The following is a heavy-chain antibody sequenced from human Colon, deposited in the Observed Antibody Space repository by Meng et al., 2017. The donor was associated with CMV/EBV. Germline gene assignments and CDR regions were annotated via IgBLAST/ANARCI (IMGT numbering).Heavy chain of an antibody. CDR3: ARRGTGGYDSVRAFDL. V-gene: IGHV4-39*07. Sequence: GSLRLSCTVPGGSISSNPHFWDWIRQPPGQGLEWIGSIYYSGSTSFNPSLNSRVTISIDTSKNQFSLKLASVTAADTAVYYCARRGTGGYDSVRAFDLWGQGTLVTVSS. D-gene: IGHD5-12*01. CDR2: IYYSGST. J-gene: IGHJ3*01. CDR1: GGSISSNPHF.